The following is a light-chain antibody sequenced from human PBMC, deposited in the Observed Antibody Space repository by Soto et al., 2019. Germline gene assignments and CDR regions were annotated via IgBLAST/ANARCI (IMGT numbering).Light chain of an antibody. Sequence: DIQMTQSPSSVSASVGDRVTITCRASQAISSWLAWYQQKPGKAPNLLIYAASNLQTGVPSRFSGSGSGTDFTLTTSSLQPEDFATYYCQQTNSFPYTFGQGTNLEIK. J-gene: IGKJ2*01. CDR1: QAISSW. CDR3: QQTNSFPYT. V-gene: IGKV1-12*01. CDR2: AAS.